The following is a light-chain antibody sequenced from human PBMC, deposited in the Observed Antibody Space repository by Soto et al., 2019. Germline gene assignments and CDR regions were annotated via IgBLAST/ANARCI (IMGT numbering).Light chain of an antibody. Sequence: EIVLTQSPATLSLSPGERATLSCRASQSVSSYLAWYQQKPGQAPRLLISDASNMATGIPARFSGSGSGTDFTLTISSLEPDDFAVYYCQQRSDWPSTFGGGTKVQIK. CDR1: QSVSSY. CDR2: DAS. CDR3: QQRSDWPST. J-gene: IGKJ4*01. V-gene: IGKV3-11*01.